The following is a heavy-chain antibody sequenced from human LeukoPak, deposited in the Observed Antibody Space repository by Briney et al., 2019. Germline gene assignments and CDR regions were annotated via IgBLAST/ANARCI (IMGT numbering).Heavy chain of an antibody. CDR3: ARHVRDGISWSTLFDY. V-gene: IGHV4-39*01. CDR1: GGTISSSSYY. J-gene: IGHJ4*02. Sequence: PSETLSLTCTVSGGTISSSSYYWGWIRQPPGKGLEWIGSIYYTGSPSYTPPLKSRVTISVDTSKNQFSLRLSSVTAADTAVYFCARHVRDGISWSTLFDYWGQGSLVTVSS. D-gene: IGHD6-13*01. CDR2: IYYTGSP.